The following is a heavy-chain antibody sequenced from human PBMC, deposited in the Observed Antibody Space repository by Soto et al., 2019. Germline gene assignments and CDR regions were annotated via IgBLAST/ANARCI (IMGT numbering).Heavy chain of an antibody. Sequence: AASVKVSCKASGYTFTTYGINWVRQAPGQGLEWMGWVSTYNGDTTYAQKVQGRVTMTTDTSTRTAYLELRSLRSDDTAVYYCAREVGHMDVWGQGTTVTVSS. V-gene: IGHV1-18*04. J-gene: IGHJ6*02. CDR3: AREVGHMDV. CDR2: VSTYNGDT. D-gene: IGHD2-2*01. CDR1: GYTFTTYG.